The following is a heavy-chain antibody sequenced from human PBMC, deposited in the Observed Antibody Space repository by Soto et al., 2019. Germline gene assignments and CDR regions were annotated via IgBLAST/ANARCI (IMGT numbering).Heavy chain of an antibody. Sequence: QVHLVQSGGEVKKPGASVKVSCKASGYTFNRHGITWVRQAPGQGLEGMGWISGYNGDINYEQKFQGRVTFSSDTLTSTVYLELNSLRFDDTAVYYCARVRIVGAREIDFWGQGPLVTVSS. J-gene: IGHJ4*02. CDR2: ISGYNGDI. V-gene: IGHV1-18*04. CDR1: GYTFNRHG. D-gene: IGHD1-26*01. CDR3: ARVRIVGAREIDF.